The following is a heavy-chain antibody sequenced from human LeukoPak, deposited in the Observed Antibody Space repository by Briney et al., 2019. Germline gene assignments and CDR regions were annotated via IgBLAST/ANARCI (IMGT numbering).Heavy chain of an antibody. CDR2: ISGSGGST. V-gene: IGHV3-23*01. CDR1: GFTFSSYA. D-gene: IGHD3-3*01. J-gene: IGHJ4*02. CDR3: AKDHMVRSYDFCSGYYSEYFDY. Sequence: GGSLRLSCAASGFTFSSYAMSWVRQAPGKGLEWVSAISGSGGSTYYADSVKGRFTISRDNSKNTLYLQMNSLRAEDTAVYYCAKDHMVRSYDFCSGYYSEYFDYWGQGTLVTVSS.